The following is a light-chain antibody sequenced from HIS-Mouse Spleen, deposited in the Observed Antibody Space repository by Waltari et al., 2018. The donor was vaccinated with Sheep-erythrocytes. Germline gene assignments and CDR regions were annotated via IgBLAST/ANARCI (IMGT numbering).Light chain of an antibody. CDR2: DVS. J-gene: IGLJ1*01. Sequence: QSALTHPRSVSGYPGQSVTIPCTGTSSAVGVYNYLSWYQQHPGKAPKLMIYDVSKRPSGVPDRFSGSKSGNTASLTISGLQAEDEADYYCCSYAGSYNHVFATGTKVTVL. CDR1: SSAVGVYNY. V-gene: IGLV2-11*01. CDR3: CSYAGSYNHV.